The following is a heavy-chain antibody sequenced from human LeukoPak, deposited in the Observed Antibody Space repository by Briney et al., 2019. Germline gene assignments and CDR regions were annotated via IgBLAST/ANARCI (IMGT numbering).Heavy chain of an antibody. CDR1: GYSISSGYY. D-gene: IGHD1-14*01. V-gene: IGHV4-38-2*01. J-gene: IGHJ4*02. CDR3: ARSTAPRLGT. CDR2: IYHSGST. Sequence: PSETLSLTCAVSGYSISSGYYWGWIRQPPGKGLGGIGSIYHSGSTYYNPSLKSRVTISVDTSKNQFSLKLSSVTAADTAVYYCARSTAPRLGTWGQGTLVTVSS.